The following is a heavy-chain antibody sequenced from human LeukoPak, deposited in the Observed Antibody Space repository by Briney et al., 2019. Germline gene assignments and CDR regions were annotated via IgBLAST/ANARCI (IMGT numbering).Heavy chain of an antibody. CDR1: GYTFTSYD. Sequence: ASVKVSCKASGYTFTSYDINWVRQATGQGLEWMGWTNPNSGNTGYAQKFQGRVTMTRNTSISTAYVELSSLRSEDTAVYYCARRLRGSYTLPYWGQGTLVTVSS. V-gene: IGHV1-8*01. CDR3: ARRLRGSYTLPY. CDR2: TNPNSGNT. D-gene: IGHD1-26*01. J-gene: IGHJ4*02.